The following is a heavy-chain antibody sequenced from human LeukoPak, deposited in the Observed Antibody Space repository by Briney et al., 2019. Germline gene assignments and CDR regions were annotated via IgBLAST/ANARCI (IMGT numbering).Heavy chain of an antibody. V-gene: IGHV1-69*06. J-gene: IGHJ4*02. CDR1: GGTFSSYA. Sequence: SVKVSCKASGGTFSSYAISWVRQAPGQGLEWMGGIIPIFGTANYAQKFQGRVTITADKSTSTAYMELSSLRSEDTAVYYCARVPQYSSGWLSFDYWGQGTPVTVSS. CDR3: ARVPQYSSGWLSFDY. D-gene: IGHD6-19*01. CDR2: IIPIFGTA.